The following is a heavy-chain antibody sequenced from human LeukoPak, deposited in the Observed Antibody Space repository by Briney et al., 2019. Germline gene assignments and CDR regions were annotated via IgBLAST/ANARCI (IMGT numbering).Heavy chain of an antibody. CDR3: ARGSLSVALSGWFDP. J-gene: IGHJ5*02. V-gene: IGHV4-34*01. Sequence: SETLSLTCAVYGGSFSGYYWSWIRQPPGKGLEWIWEINHSGSTNYNPSLKSRVTISVDTSKNQFSLKLSSVTAADTAVYYCARGSLSVALSGWFDPWGQGTLVTVSS. D-gene: IGHD2-21*01. CDR2: INHSGST. CDR1: GGSFSGYY.